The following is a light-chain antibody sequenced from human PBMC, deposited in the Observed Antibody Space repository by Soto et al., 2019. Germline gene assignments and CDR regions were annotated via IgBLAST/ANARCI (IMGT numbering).Light chain of an antibody. Sequence: QSAMTQPPSVFGSPGQAVPISLAGNNRDVGNYDYVSWYQHHPGKAPKVMIYDLNKRPSGVPDRFSGSKSGNTAYLTISGLQTEDEADYYCCSYAGSYTYVFGTGTKVTVL. CDR1: NRDVGNYDY. J-gene: IGLJ1*01. CDR2: DLN. CDR3: CSYAGSYTYV. V-gene: IGLV2-11*01.